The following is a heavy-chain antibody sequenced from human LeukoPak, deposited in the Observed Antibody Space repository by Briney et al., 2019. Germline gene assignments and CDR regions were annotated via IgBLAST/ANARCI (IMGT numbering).Heavy chain of an antibody. J-gene: IGHJ4*02. CDR2: MNPNNGDT. CDR3: ARGRIRYDDYSSGWFVFFEF. Sequence: ASVKVSCKASGYILTNHGINWVRLAPGQGLEWMGWMNPNNGDTDYAQNFRGRVTMTRDTSMSTAYMELSSLRSEDTALYYCARGRIRYDDYSSGWFVFFEFWGQGSLVTVSS. V-gene: IGHV1-8*01. D-gene: IGHD6-19*01. CDR1: GYILTNHG.